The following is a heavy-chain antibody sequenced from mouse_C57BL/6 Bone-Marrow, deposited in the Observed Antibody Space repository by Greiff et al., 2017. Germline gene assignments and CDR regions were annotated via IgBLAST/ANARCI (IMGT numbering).Heavy chain of an antibody. V-gene: IGHV1-53*01. CDR2: INPSNGGT. J-gene: IGHJ3*01. Sequence: QVQLQQPGTELVKPGASVKLSCKASGYTFTSYWMHWVKQRPGQGLEWIGNINPSNGGTNYNEKFKRKATLTVDKSSSTAYMQLSSLTSEDSAIYYCARGEGYGSRAWFAYWGQGTLVTVSA. D-gene: IGHD1-1*01. CDR3: ARGEGYGSRAWFAY. CDR1: GYTFTSYW.